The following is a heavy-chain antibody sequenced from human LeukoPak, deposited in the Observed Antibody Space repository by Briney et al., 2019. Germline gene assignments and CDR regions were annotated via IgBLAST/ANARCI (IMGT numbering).Heavy chain of an antibody. CDR2: IIPILGIA. V-gene: IGHV1-69*04. CDR3: ARVRAAYYYDSSGYYPNYYYYGMDV. D-gene: IGHD3-22*01. Sequence: ASVKVSCKASGGTFSSYAISWVRQAPGQGLEWMGRIIPILGIANYAQKFQGRVTITADKSTSTAYMELSSLRSEDKAVYYCARVRAAYYYDSSGYYPNYYYYGMDVWGQGTTVTVSS. CDR1: GGTFSSYA. J-gene: IGHJ6*02.